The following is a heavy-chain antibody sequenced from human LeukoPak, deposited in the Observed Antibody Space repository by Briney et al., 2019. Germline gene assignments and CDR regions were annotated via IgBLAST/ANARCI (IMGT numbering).Heavy chain of an antibody. J-gene: IGHJ4*02. CDR1: GFTFSNYA. D-gene: IGHD2-2*01. Sequence: GGSLRLSCAASGFTFSNYAMKWVRQAPGKGLEWVSAISRTSAYIHYPDSVKGRFTISRDNAQNSLYLQMDSLRVEDTAVYYCARDERRYCSHSSCYPGDYWGQGTLVTVSS. CDR3: ARDERRYCSHSSCYPGDY. V-gene: IGHV3-21*01. CDR2: ISRTSAYI.